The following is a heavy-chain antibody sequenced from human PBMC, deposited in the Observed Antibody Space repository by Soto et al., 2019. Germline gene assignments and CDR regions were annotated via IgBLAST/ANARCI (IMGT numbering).Heavy chain of an antibody. CDR2: IHYTGVT. Sequence: QVQLQESGPGLVRPSETLSLTCSVSGGSVSSYYWSWIRQPPGKGLEWVGSIHYTGVTNYNPSLVSPVSISSDMSKNYFTLNLRSVTAAETAVCFCARGLVWFGGLSRFNPWGQGTLVVVSS. CDR3: ARGLVWFGGLSRFNP. CDR1: GGSVSSYY. D-gene: IGHD3-10*01. V-gene: IGHV4-59*02. J-gene: IGHJ5*02.